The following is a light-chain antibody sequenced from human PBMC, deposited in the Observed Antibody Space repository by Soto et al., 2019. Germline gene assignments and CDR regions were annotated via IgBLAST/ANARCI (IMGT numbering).Light chain of an antibody. V-gene: IGKV1-16*01. CDR2: DTY. CDR3: QQYKSYPYT. CDR1: QDISNS. Sequence: DIQMTQSPSSLSASVGDRVTITCRASQDISNSFAWCQQKPGKAPKSLIYDTYNLQSGVPSRFSGSGSGTDFTLTINTLQPEDSATYYCQQYKSYPYTFGPGTTVDIK. J-gene: IGKJ3*01.